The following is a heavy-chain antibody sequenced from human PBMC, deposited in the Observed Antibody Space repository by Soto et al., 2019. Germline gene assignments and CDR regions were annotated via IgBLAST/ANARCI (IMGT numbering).Heavy chain of an antibody. J-gene: IGHJ6*02. CDR2: IYHSGST. CDR3: ARIAVAGNYYYGMDV. D-gene: IGHD6-19*01. V-gene: IGHV4-4*02. CDR1: GGSISSSNW. Sequence: SETLSLTCAVSGGSISSSNWWSWVRQPPGKGLEWIGEIYHSGSTNYNPSLKSRVTISVDKSKNQFSLKLSSVTAADTAVYYCARIAVAGNYYYGMDVWGQGTTVTV.